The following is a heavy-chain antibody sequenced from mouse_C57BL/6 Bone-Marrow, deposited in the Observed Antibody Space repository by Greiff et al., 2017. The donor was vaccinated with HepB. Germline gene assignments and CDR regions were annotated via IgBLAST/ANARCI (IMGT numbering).Heavy chain of an antibody. D-gene: IGHD2-4*01. CDR3: ATHAIYDYAFAY. Sequence: EVKLVESGGGLVKPGGSLKLSCAASGFTFSDYEMHWVRQTPEKGLEWVAYISSGSGTIYYADTVKGRFTISRDNAKNTLFLQMTSLRSEDTAMYYCATHAIYDYAFAYWGQGTLVTVSA. J-gene: IGHJ3*01. V-gene: IGHV5-17*01. CDR1: GFTFSDYE. CDR2: ISSGSGTI.